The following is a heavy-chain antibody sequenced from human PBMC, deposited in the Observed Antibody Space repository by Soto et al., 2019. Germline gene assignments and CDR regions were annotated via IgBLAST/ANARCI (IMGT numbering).Heavy chain of an antibody. CDR1: GLRFRTRA. CDR2: IRPGGDST. Sequence: GGSLRLSCAASGLRFRTRAMSWVRQAPGKGLEWVASIRPGGDSTYYADSVKGRFAVSRDNSNVTLYLQMDSLRVEDTAIYYCTTHEEGAPWAGGFDSWGQGTTVTVSS. D-gene: IGHD1-26*01. CDR3: TTHEEGAPWAGGFDS. J-gene: IGHJ5*01. V-gene: IGHV3-23*01.